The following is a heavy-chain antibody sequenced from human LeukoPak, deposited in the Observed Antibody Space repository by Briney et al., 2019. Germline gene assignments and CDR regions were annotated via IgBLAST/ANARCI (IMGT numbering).Heavy chain of an antibody. CDR3: ATVETSRGAAHVYYMDV. Sequence: SVKVSCKASGGTFSSYAISWVRQAPGQGLEWMGGTIPIFGTANYAQKFQRRVTITADESTSTAYMELSSMRSEDTAVYYCATVETSRGAAHVYYMDVWGKGTTVTVSS. D-gene: IGHD4/OR15-4a*01. J-gene: IGHJ6*03. CDR2: TIPIFGTA. V-gene: IGHV1-69*13. CDR1: GGTFSSYA.